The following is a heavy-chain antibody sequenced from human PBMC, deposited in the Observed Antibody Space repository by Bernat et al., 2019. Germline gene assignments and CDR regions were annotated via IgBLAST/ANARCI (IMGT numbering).Heavy chain of an antibody. CDR1: GYTFTSYY. D-gene: IGHD2-2*01. J-gene: IGHJ2*01. Sequence: QVPLVQSGAEVQKPGASVQVSCKASGYTFTSYYMHWVRQAPGQGLEWMGIINPSGGSTSYAQKFQGRVTMTRDTSTSTVYMELSSLRSEDTAVYYCAREPAGGGWYFDLWGRGTLVTVSS. CDR3: AREPAGGGWYFDL. V-gene: IGHV1-46*01. CDR2: INPSGGST.